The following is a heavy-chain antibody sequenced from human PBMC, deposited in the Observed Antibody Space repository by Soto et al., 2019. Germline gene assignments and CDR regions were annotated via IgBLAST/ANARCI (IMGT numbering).Heavy chain of an antibody. CDR3: ARDGGRHSGGIDY. V-gene: IGHV1-69*01. Sequence: QVQLVQSGAELKKPGSSVKVSCKASGGTFSSYSINWVRQAPGQGLEWMGEIIPIFGTANYAQKFQGRVTMTADESTSTAYMELSSLRSEDTAVYYCARDGGRHSGGIDYWGQGTLVTVSS. D-gene: IGHD1-26*01. CDR1: GGTFSSYS. CDR2: IIPIFGTA. J-gene: IGHJ4*02.